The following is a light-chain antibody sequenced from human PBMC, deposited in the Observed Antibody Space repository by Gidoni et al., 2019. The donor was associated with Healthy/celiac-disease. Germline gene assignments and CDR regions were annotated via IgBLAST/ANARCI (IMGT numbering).Light chain of an antibody. CDR1: QSVSSN. Sequence: IVMTQSPATLSVSPGERATLSCRASQSVSSNLAWYQQKPGQAPRLLIYGASTRATGIPARFSGSGSGTEFTLTISSLQSEDFAVYYCQQYNNWPPTWTLGQGTKVEIK. CDR2: GAS. V-gene: IGKV3-15*01. CDR3: QQYNNWPPTWT. J-gene: IGKJ1*01.